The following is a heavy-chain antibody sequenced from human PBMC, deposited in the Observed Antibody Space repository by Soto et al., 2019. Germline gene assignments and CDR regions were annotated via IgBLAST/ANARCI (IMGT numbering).Heavy chain of an antibody. Sequence: QVQLVQSGAEVKKPGSSVKVSCKASGGIFSTYAISWLRQAPGQGLEWMGAIIPLFGTPNYAQRFQGRVTIPADESTSTAYMELSRLRSEDTAVYYCARDRDDYGSGNYYNRIDFWGQGTLVTVSS. J-gene: IGHJ4*02. CDR1: GGIFSTYA. D-gene: IGHD3-10*01. CDR2: IIPLFGTP. V-gene: IGHV1-69*01. CDR3: ARDRDDYGSGNYYNRIDF.